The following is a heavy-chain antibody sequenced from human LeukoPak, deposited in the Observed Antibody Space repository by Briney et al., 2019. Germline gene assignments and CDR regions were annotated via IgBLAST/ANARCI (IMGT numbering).Heavy chain of an antibody. CDR1: GFTFSSYA. D-gene: IGHD3-3*01. J-gene: IGHJ4*02. CDR3: AKDSNYDFWSGYYSLFDY. V-gene: IGHV3-23*01. CDR2: ISGSGGST. Sequence: AGGSLRLSCAGSGFTFSSYAMSWVRQAPGKGLEWVSAISGSGGSTYYADSVKGRFTISRDNSKNTLYLQMNSLRAEDTAVYYCAKDSNYDFWSGYYSLFDYWGQGTLVTVSS.